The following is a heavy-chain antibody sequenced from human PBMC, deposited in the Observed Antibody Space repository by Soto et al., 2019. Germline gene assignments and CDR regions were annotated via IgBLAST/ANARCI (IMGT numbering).Heavy chain of an antibody. V-gene: IGHV3-21*01. CDR3: ARDRVRGALPQYGMDV. CDR1: GCTFSSYS. J-gene: IGHJ6*02. Sequence: GGSLRLSCAASGCTFSSYSMNCARQVPGKGLEWVSSIRGVDNNKYYAASVKGRFAISRDNAENSLFLHLSGLTADDTAVYYCARDRVRGALPQYGMDVWGQGTTVTVSS. D-gene: IGHD3-10*01. CDR2: IRGVDNNK.